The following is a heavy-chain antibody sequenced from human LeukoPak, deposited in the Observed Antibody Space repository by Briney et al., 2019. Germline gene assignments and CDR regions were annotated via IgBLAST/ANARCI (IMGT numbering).Heavy chain of an antibody. CDR2: IYPGDSDT. Sequence: GESLKISCKASGYSSTDYWIVWVRQMPGKGLEWMGAIYPGDSDTRYSPSLDGQVTISADKSVSTTYLQWSSLQASDTAMSYGARPSSLYGDTSEDYWGQGTLVTVSS. J-gene: IGHJ4*02. D-gene: IGHD4-23*01. V-gene: IGHV5-51*01. CDR1: GYSSTDYW. CDR3: ARPSSLYGDTSEDY.